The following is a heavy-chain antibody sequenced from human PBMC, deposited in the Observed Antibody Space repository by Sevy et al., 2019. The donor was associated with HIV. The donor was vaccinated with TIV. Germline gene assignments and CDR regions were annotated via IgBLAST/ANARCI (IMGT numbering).Heavy chain of an antibody. J-gene: IGHJ4*02. V-gene: IGHV3-7*01. Sequence: GGSLRLSCAASGFTFSAYWMNWVRHAPGKGLEWVANIKSDGSDKHYVDSLEGRFTISRDNAKNSLYLQMNSLRVEDTAVYYCAQETVGRFDSWGQGTLVTVSS. CDR1: GFTFSAYW. CDR3: AQETVGRFDS. D-gene: IGHD3-16*01. CDR2: IKSDGSDK.